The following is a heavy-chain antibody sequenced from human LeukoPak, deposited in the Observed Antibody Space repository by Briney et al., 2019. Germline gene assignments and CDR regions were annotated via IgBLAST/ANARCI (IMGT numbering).Heavy chain of an antibody. D-gene: IGHD2-15*01. Sequence: GGSLRLSCAASGFTVSSNYMSWVRQAPGKGLEWVSAISGSGGSTYYADSVKGRFTISRDNSKNTLYLQMNSLRAEDTAVYYCAKDPRVELHYWGQGTLVTVSS. J-gene: IGHJ4*02. CDR3: AKDPRVELHY. CDR2: ISGSGGST. CDR1: GFTVSSNY. V-gene: IGHV3-23*01.